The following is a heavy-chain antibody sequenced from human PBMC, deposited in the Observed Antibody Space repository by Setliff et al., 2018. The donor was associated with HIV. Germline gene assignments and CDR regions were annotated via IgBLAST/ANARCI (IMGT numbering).Heavy chain of an antibody. CDR2: IYYSGST. Sequence: SETLSLTCTVSGDSISDYYWTWIRQPPGKGLEWIGYIYYSGSTNYNPSLKSRVTTSVDTSKNQFSLKLTSLTAADTAVYYCARQGNIVVVTSFDYWGQGTLVTVSS. J-gene: IGHJ4*02. V-gene: IGHV4-59*01. CDR1: GDSISDYY. D-gene: IGHD2-21*02. CDR3: ARQGNIVVVTSFDY.